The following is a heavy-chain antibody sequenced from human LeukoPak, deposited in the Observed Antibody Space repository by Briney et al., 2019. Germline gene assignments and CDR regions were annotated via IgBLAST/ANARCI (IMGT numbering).Heavy chain of an antibody. D-gene: IGHD1-26*01. J-gene: IGHJ3*02. V-gene: IGHV1-69*04. Sequence: SVKVSCKASGGTFTNYAINWVRQAPGQGLEWMGRIIPILGIANYAQKFQGRVTITADKSTSTAYMELSSLRSEDTAVYYCAASPAREQYAFDIWGQGTMVTVSS. CDR3: AASPAREQYAFDI. CDR1: GGTFTNYA. CDR2: IIPILGIA.